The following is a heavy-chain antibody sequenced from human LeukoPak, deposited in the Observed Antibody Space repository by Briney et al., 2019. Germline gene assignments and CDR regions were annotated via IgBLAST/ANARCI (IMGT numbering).Heavy chain of an antibody. D-gene: IGHD3-3*01. J-gene: IGHJ3*02. CDR3: ARDATIFGVANGAFDI. CDR2: ISYDGSNK. CDR1: GFTFSSYS. V-gene: IGHV3-30*03. Sequence: PGGSLRLSCAASGFTFSSYSMNWVRQAPGKGLEWVAVISYDGSNKYYADSVKGRFTISRDNSKNTLYLQMNSLRAEDTAVYYCARDATIFGVANGAFDIWGQGTMVTVSS.